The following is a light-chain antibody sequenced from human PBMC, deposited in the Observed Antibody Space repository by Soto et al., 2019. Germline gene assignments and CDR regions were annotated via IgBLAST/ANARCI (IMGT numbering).Light chain of an antibody. Sequence: DIQMTQSPYSLSASVGDRVTITCRASESLNSWLAWYQQKPGRAPNLLIYKASSLQSGVPSRFSGSGSGTEFTLTIRSLKPDDFATYYCQQYKSFWTFGQGTKVDIK. CDR3: QQYKSFWT. V-gene: IGKV1-5*03. J-gene: IGKJ1*01. CDR1: ESLNSW. CDR2: KAS.